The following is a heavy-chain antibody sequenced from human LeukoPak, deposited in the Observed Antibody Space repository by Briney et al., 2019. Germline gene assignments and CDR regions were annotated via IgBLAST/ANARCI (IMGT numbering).Heavy chain of an antibody. Sequence: VASVTVSCTASGYTFTGYYMHWVRQAPGQGLEWMGWINPNSGGTNYAQKFQGRVTMTRDTSISTAYMELSRLRSDDTAVYYCARGILPSGYDAPFEYWGQGTLVTVSS. CDR3: ARGILPSGYDAPFEY. D-gene: IGHD5-12*01. CDR1: GYTFTGYY. J-gene: IGHJ4*02. CDR2: INPNSGGT. V-gene: IGHV1-2*02.